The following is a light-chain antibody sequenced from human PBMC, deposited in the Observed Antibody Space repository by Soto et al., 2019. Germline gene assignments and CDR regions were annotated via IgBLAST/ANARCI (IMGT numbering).Light chain of an antibody. CDR2: GAS. Sequence: EVVLTQSPGTLSLSPGERATLSCRASHTIVSSYLAWYQQKPGQAPRLLLYGASNRATGIPDRFSGSGSGTDFTLTISRVEPEDFAVYYCQQGTFGPGTRVENK. CDR3: QQGT. CDR1: HTIVSSY. V-gene: IGKV3-20*01. J-gene: IGKJ3*01.